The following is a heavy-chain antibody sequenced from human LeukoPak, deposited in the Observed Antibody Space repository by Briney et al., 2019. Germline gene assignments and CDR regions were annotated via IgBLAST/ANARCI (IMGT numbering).Heavy chain of an antibody. CDR2: INPNSGDT. Sequence: ASVKVSYKASGYTFSRYYMHWVRQAPGQGLEWMGWINPNSGDTNYAQKFQGRVSMTRDTPINTAYMELSRLRSDDTSVYYCARTLPNYYYGMDVWGQGTTVTVSS. CDR1: GYTFSRYY. D-gene: IGHD1-26*01. V-gene: IGHV1-2*02. J-gene: IGHJ6*02. CDR3: ARTLPNYYYGMDV.